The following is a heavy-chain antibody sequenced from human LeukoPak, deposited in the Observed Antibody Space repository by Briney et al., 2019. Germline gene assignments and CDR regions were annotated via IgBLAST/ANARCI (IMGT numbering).Heavy chain of an antibody. Sequence: GESLMISCKGSGYSITSYWIGWVRQMPGKGLEWMGIIYPGDSDTRYSPSFQGQVTISDDKSISTAYLQWSSLKASDTAMYYCARLLGLGYYYGSGDFDYWGQGTLVTVSS. D-gene: IGHD3-10*01. CDR1: GYSITSYW. CDR2: IYPGDSDT. CDR3: ARLLGLGYYYGSGDFDY. J-gene: IGHJ4*02. V-gene: IGHV5-51*01.